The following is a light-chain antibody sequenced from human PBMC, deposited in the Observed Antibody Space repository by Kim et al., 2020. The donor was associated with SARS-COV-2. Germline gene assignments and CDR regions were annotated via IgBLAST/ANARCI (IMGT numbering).Light chain of an antibody. CDR1: SLRTFF. CDR2: GKD. J-gene: IGLJ1*01. Sequence: SSELTQDPSVSVALGQTVWISCQGDSLRTFFAYWYQQKPGQAPKLVIYGKDKRPSGIPARLSGSGSGNTASLTITGPQAEDGADYYCASRDSSGNLFVFGSGTKVTVL. V-gene: IGLV3-19*01. CDR3: ASRDSSGNLFV.